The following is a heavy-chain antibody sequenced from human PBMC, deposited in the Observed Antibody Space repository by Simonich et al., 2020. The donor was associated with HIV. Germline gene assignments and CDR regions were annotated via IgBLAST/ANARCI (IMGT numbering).Heavy chain of an antibody. D-gene: IGHD3-3*01. CDR3: AKDRYYNFWSGYYDY. J-gene: IGHJ4*02. CDR2: VRGSGGRT. Sequence: EVQLLESGGGLVQPGGSLRLSCAASGFTFSSYAMGWGRQAPGNGRGGVSVVRGSGGRTYYADSVKGRFTISRDNSKNTLYLQMNSLRAVDTAVYYCAKDRYYNFWSGYYDYWGQGTLVTVSS. CDR1: GFTFSSYA. V-gene: IGHV3-23*01.